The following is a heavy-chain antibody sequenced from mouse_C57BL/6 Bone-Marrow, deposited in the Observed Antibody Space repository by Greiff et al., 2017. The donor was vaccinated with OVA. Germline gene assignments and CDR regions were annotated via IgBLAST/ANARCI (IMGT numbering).Heavy chain of an antibody. CDR3: ASPFMTTVVATPAWFAY. CDR2: INPNYGTT. J-gene: IGHJ3*01. V-gene: IGHV1-39*01. CDR1: GYSFTDYN. D-gene: IGHD1-1*01. Sequence: EVQLQQSGPELVKPGASVKISCKASGYSFTDYNMNWVKQSNGKSLEWIGVINPNYGTTSYNQKFKGKATLTVDQSSSTAYMQLNSLTSEDSAVYYCASPFMTTVVATPAWFAYWGQGTLVTVSA.